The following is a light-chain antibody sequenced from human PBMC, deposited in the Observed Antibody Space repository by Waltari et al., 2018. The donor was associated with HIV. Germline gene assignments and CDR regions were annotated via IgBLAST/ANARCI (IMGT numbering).Light chain of an antibody. V-gene: IGKV4-1*01. CDR2: WAA. Sequence: DIVMTQSPDSLVVSLGERATINCKSSQSVLHSSNRDNYFAWYQQKPGQPPKLLIYWAASRGSGVPDRFRGSGSGTDFTLTISSLQAEDVAVYYCQQYFSNPRTFGQGTKVEIK. CDR1: QSVLHSSNRDNY. J-gene: IGKJ1*01. CDR3: QQYFSNPRT.